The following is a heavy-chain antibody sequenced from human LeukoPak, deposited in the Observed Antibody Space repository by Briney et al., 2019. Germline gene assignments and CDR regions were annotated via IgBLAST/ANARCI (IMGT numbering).Heavy chain of an antibody. CDR1: GGTFSSYA. D-gene: IGHD3-22*01. V-gene: IGHV1-69*05. Sequence: ASVKVSXKASGGTFSSYAISWVRQAPGQGLEWMRGIIPIFGTANYAQKFQGRVTITTDESTSTAYMELSSLRSEDTAVYYCATWRDYYYDSSGSHMDFDYWGQGTLVTVSS. CDR2: IIPIFGTA. J-gene: IGHJ4*02. CDR3: ATWRDYYYDSSGSHMDFDY.